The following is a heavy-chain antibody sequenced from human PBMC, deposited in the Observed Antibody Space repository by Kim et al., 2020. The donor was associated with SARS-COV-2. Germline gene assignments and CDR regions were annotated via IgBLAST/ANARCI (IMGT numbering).Heavy chain of an antibody. J-gene: IGHJ5*02. CDR3: ARDRHHDSSGYYPQYNWFDP. Sequence: SVKVSCKASGGTFSSYAISWVRQAPGQGLEWMGGIIPIFGTANYAQKFQGRVTITADESTSTAYMELSSLRSEDTAVYYCARDRHHDSSGYYPQYNWFDPWGQGTLVTVSS. D-gene: IGHD3-22*01. CDR2: IIPIFGTA. V-gene: IGHV1-69*13. CDR1: GGTFSSYA.